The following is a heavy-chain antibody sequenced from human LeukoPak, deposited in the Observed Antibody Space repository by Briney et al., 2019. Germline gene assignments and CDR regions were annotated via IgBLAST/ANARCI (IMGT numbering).Heavy chain of an antibody. V-gene: IGHV3-30-3*01. CDR1: RFTFSSYA. CDR2: ISYDGSNK. J-gene: IGHJ4*02. D-gene: IGHD3-22*01. CDR3: ARDSSLTMGYYDSSGYYPGY. Sequence: GGSLRLSCAASRFTFSSYAMHWVRQAPGKGLEWVAVISYDGSNKYYADSVKGRFTISRDNSKNTLYLQMNSLRAEDTAVYYCARDSSLTMGYYDSSGYYPGYWGQGTLVTVSS.